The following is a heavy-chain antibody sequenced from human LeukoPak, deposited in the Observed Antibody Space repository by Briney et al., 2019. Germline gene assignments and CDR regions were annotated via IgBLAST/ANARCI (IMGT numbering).Heavy chain of an antibody. CDR1: GYTFTGYY. CDR3: AREKVVVAATEGVAFDI. CDR2: INPNSGGT. D-gene: IGHD2-15*01. V-gene: IGHV1-2*02. J-gene: IGHJ3*02. Sequence: GASVKVSCKASGYTFTGYYTHWVRQAPGQGLEWMGWINPNSGGTNYAQKFQGRVTMTRDTSISTAYMELSRLRSDDTAVYYCAREKVVVAATEGVAFDIWGQGTMVTVSS.